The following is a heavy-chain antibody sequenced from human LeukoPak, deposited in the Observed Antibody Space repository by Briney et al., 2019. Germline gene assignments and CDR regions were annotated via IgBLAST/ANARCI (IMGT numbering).Heavy chain of an antibody. CDR1: GYTFTSYY. V-gene: IGHV1-46*01. CDR3: ARTRYCSSTSCYILDY. J-gene: IGHJ4*02. CDR2: INPSGGST. Sequence: ASVKVSCKASGYTFTSYYMHWVRQAPGQGLEWMGIINPSGGSTSYAQKFQGRVTMTRNTSITTAYMELSSLRSEDTAVYFCARTRYCSSTSCYILDYWGQGTLVTVSS. D-gene: IGHD2-2*02.